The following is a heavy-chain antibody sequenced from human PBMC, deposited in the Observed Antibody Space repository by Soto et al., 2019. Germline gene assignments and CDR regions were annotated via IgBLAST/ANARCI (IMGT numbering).Heavy chain of an antibody. V-gene: IGHV4-34*01. Sequence: SETLSLTCAVYGGSFSGYYWSWIRQPPGKGLEWIGEINHSGSTNYNPSLKSRVTISVDTSKNQFSLKLSSVTAADTAVYYCARGLGFNCSGGSCWGPNFDYWGQGTLVTVSS. J-gene: IGHJ4*02. CDR1: GGSFSGYY. CDR3: ARGLGFNCSGGSCWGPNFDY. CDR2: INHSGST. D-gene: IGHD2-15*01.